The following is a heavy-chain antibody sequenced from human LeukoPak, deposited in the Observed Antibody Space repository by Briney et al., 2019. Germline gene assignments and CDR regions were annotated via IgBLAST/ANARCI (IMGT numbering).Heavy chain of an antibody. CDR1: GYTFDT. J-gene: IGHJ3*02. CDR3: TRVRNSNNWWGAFDI. Sequence: ASVNVSCKAFGYTFDTFSWVRQAPGQRLEWMGWISPNNGNTHYAQGVQGRVTMTTDTSRSTAYMELRSLRSDDTAVYYCTRVRNSNNWWGAFDIWGQGTMVTVSS. CDR2: ISPNNGNT. V-gene: IGHV1-18*01. D-gene: IGHD1-1*01.